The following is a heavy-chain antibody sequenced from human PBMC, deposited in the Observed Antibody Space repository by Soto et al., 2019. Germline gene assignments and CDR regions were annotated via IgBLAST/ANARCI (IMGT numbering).Heavy chain of an antibody. D-gene: IGHD3-10*01. Sequence: ASVKVSCKVSGYTLTELSMHWVRQAPGKGLEWMGGFDPEDGETIYAQKFQGRVTMTEDTSTDTAYMELSSLRSEDTAVYYCATQIWPVYGSGSYWISGYWGQGTLVTV. J-gene: IGHJ4*02. CDR3: ATQIWPVYGSGSYWISGY. V-gene: IGHV1-24*01. CDR2: FDPEDGET. CDR1: GYTLTELS.